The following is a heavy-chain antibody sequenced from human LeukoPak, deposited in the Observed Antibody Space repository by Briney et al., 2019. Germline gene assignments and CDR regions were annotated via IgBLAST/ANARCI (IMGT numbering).Heavy chain of an antibody. V-gene: IGHV4-59*01. CDR2: IYYSSST. J-gene: IGHJ5*02. CDR3: ARSTHWFDP. Sequence: SATLSLSCTASGCSISSYYWSWIRQPPGKGLEWIGYIYYSSSTNYNPSLKSRVTISVYTSKNQFSLKLSSVTAADTAVYYCARSTHWFDPWGQGTLVTVSS. CDR1: GCSISSYY.